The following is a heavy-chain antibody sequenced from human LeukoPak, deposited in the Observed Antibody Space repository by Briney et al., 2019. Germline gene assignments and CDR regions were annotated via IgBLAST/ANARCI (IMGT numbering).Heavy chain of an antibody. J-gene: IGHJ4*02. Sequence: GASVKVSCKTSGYSFTGYYMHWVRQAPGQGLEWVGWINPNSGAATYAQRFQGRVTMTRDTSIGTAYMELSSLRSDDTAVYYCARVVGSGWYVYWGQGTLVTVSS. D-gene: IGHD6-19*01. CDR1: GYSFTGYY. CDR3: ARVVGSGWYVY. V-gene: IGHV1-2*02. CDR2: INPNSGAA.